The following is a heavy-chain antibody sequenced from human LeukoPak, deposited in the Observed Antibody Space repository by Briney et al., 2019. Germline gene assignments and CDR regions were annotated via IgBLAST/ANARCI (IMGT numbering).Heavy chain of an antibody. CDR1: GGSVTSGGCY. CDR3: ARGERRVSGSRPNYYYYGMDV. J-gene: IGHJ6*02. Sequence: SETLSLTCSVSGGSVTSGGCYWNWIRHHPGKCLEWIGYIYYSGSTYYNPSLKSRVTISLDMSKNQFSLNLSAVTAADTAMYYCARGERRVSGSRPNYYYYGMDVWGQGTTVTVSS. CDR2: IYYSGST. D-gene: IGHD1-26*01. V-gene: IGHV4-31*03.